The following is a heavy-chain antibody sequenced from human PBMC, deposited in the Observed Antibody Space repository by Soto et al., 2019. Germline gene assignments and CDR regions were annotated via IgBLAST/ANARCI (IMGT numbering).Heavy chain of an antibody. CDR1: GYTFTSYG. CDR3: AADQREQLNGLTIYGTDV. V-gene: IGHV1-18*01. D-gene: IGHD1-1*01. Sequence: GASVKVSCKASGYTFTSYGISWVRQAPGQGLEWMGWISAYNGNTNYAQKLQERVTITRDMSTSTAYMELSSLRSEDTAVYYCAADQREQLNGLTIYGTDVWGQGTTVTVSS. J-gene: IGHJ6*02. CDR2: ISAYNGNT.